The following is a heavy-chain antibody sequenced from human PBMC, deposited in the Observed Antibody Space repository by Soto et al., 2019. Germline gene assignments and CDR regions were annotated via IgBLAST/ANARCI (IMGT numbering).Heavy chain of an antibody. Sequence: ASVKVSCKASGYTFTSYAMHWVRQAPGQRLEWMGWINAGNGNTKYSQKFQGRFTISRDNSKNTLYLQMNSLRAEDTAVYYCAKASYGSAYYYYGMDVWGQGTTVTVSS. CDR3: AKASYGSAYYYYGMDV. J-gene: IGHJ6*02. CDR1: GYTFTSYA. CDR2: INAGNGNT. V-gene: IGHV1-3*01. D-gene: IGHD3-10*01.